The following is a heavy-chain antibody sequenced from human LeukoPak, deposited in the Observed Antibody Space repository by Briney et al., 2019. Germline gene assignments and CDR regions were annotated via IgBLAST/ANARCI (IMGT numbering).Heavy chain of an antibody. CDR1: EFTFSMYW. CDR3: ARVHSSYLGYTYYYMDV. D-gene: IGHD6-13*01. V-gene: IGHV3-7*01. Sequence: GGSLRLSCEASEFTFSMYWMSWVRQAPGKGLEWVANIKQDGSAKNYVDSVKGRLTISRDNAKNSLYLQINSLRAEDTAVYYCARVHSSYLGYTYYYMDVWGKGTTVTVSS. CDR2: IKQDGSAK. J-gene: IGHJ6*03.